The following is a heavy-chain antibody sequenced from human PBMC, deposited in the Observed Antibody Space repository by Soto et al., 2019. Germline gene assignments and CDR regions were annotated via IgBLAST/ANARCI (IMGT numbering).Heavy chain of an antibody. CDR1: GFTFSSYA. D-gene: IGHD6-19*01. CDR3: AKDPTVGYSSGWYLTGGFPNWFDP. J-gene: IGHJ5*02. CDR2: ISGSGGST. Sequence: GGFLRLSCAASGFTFSSYAMSWVRQAPGKGLEWVSAISGSGGSTYYADSVKGRFTISRDNSKNTLYLQMNSLRAEDTAVYYCAKDPTVGYSSGWYLTGGFPNWFDPWGQGTLVTVSS. V-gene: IGHV3-23*01.